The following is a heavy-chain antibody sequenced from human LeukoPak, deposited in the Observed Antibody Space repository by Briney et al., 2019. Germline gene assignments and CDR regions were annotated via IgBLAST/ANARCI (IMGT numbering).Heavy chain of an antibody. V-gene: IGHV3-23*01. CDR1: GFSFSSYA. D-gene: IGHD3-10*01. Sequence: GGSLRLSCEASGFSFSSYAMTWVRQAPGKGLEWVSLISGSGSYTYYADSVKGRFTISRDNSKNTLNLQMNSLRAEDTAVYYCVKDRTGTYTLDYWGQGTLVTVSS. J-gene: IGHJ4*02. CDR3: VKDRTGTYTLDY. CDR2: ISGSGSYT.